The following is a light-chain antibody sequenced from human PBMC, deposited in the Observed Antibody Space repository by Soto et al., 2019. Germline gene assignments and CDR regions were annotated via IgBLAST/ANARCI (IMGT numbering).Light chain of an antibody. J-gene: IGKJ5*01. CDR2: DAS. V-gene: IGKV3-11*01. Sequence: EIVLAQSPATLSLSPGEGASLSCRASQSVRRYLAWYQQKPGQAPRLLIYDASNRATGIPARFSGSGSGTDFTLTISSLEPEDFAVFYCQQRSNWPLITLGQGTRLEIK. CDR1: QSVRRY. CDR3: QQRSNWPLIT.